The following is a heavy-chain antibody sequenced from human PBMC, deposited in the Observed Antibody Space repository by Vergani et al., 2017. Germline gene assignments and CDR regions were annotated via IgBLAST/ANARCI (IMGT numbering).Heavy chain of an antibody. Sequence: EVQLLESGGGLVQPGGSLRLSCAASGFTFSSYAMSWVRQAPGKGLELVSAISGSGGNTYYADSVKGRFTISRDNAKNTLYLQMNSLSAEDTAVYYCAQQTTVVTFSCAFDIWGQGTMVTVSS. V-gene: IGHV3-23*01. CDR1: GFTFSSYA. D-gene: IGHD4-23*01. CDR3: AQQTTVVTFSCAFDI. CDR2: ISGSGGNT. J-gene: IGHJ3*02.